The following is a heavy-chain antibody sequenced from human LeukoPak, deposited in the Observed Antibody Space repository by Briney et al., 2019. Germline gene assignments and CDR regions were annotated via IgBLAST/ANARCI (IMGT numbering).Heavy chain of an antibody. J-gene: IGHJ4*02. CDR2: IYYSGNT. CDR1: GVSISGYY. Sequence: KPSETLSLTCTVSGVSISGYYWSWIRQPPGKGLEWIGYIYYSGNTNCNPSLKSRVTMSADTPKNHFSLKLSSVTAADTGVYYCARYYCSGGTCYHFDYWGQGTLVTVSS. D-gene: IGHD2-15*01. CDR3: ARYYCSGGTCYHFDY. V-gene: IGHV4-59*08.